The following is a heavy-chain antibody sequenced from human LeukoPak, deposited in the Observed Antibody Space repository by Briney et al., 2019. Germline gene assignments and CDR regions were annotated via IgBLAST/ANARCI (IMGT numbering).Heavy chain of an antibody. V-gene: IGHV4-59*01. D-gene: IGHD5-24*01. CDR2: IYYSGNT. J-gene: IGHJ4*02. CDR3: ARVSAAMATPTSAFEY. Sequence: SETLSLTCSVSGGSMWNYYWSWIRQSPGKGLEWIGYIYYSGNTNYNPSLKSRVTISVDTFNNKFSLKLNSMTVADTALYYSARVSAAMATPTSAFEYWGQGILVTIPS. CDR1: GGSMWNYY.